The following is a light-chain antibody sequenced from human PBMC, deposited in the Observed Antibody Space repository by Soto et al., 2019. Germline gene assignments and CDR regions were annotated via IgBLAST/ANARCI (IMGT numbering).Light chain of an antibody. CDR2: AAS. V-gene: IGKV1-39*01. J-gene: IGKJ2*01. CDR3: QQSYNIPYT. Sequence: DIQLTQSPSSLSASVGDRVTLTCRTSQTISSYLNWYQQKPGKAPKLLISAASGLQSWVPSRFSRSGSWTYFTLTITTLQPEDFATYYCQQSYNIPYTFGQGTKLEIK. CDR1: QTISSY.